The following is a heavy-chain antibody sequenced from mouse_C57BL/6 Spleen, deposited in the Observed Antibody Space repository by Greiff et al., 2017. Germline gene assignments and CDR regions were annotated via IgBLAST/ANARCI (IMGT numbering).Heavy chain of an antibody. J-gene: IGHJ3*01. CDR3: AQISGTSFAY. Sequence: QVTLKESGPGILQPSQTLSLSFSFSGFSLRTSNLGIGCIRQPSGKGLEWLAHICWNDDKYSNPSLKSQLTISKDTSNNQVFLKITRVDTADTATYYCAQISGTSFAYWGQGTLVTVSA. D-gene: IGHD4-1*01. CDR1: GFSLRTSNLG. V-gene: IGHV8-5*01. CDR2: ICWNDDK.